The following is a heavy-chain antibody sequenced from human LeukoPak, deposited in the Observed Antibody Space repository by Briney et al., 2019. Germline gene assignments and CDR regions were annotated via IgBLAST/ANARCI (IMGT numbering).Heavy chain of an antibody. J-gene: IGHJ4*02. CDR3: ARVPYYYGSGKLDY. CDR1: GGSFSGYY. CDR2: INHSGST. Sequence: SETLSLTCAVYGGSFSGYYWSWLRQPPGKGLEWIGEINHSGSTNYNPSLKSRVTISVDTSKNQFSLKLSSVTAADTAVYYCARVPYYYGSGKLDYWGQGTLVTVSS. V-gene: IGHV4-34*01. D-gene: IGHD3-10*01.